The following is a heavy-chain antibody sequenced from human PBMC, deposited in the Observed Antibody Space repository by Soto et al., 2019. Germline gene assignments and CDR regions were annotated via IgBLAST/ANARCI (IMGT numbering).Heavy chain of an antibody. D-gene: IGHD6-13*01. CDR3: LGQAGY. J-gene: IGHJ4*02. Sequence: SETLSLTCTVSGGSIISSSYYWGCIRQPPGKGLEWIGSIYYSGSTYYNPSLKSRVTISVDTSKNQFSLKLSSVTAADTAVYYCLGQAGYWGQGTLVTVSS. V-gene: IGHV4-39*01. CDR1: GGSIISSSYY. CDR2: IYYSGST.